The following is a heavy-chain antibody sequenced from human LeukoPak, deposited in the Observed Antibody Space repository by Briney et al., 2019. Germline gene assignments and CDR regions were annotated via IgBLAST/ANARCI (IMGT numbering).Heavy chain of an antibody. CDR2: ISSSSYI. D-gene: IGHD6-13*01. CDR3: ARDKIAAAGTDYYYGMDV. V-gene: IGHV3-21*01. Sequence: GGSLRLSCAASGFTFSSYNMNWVRQALGKGLEWVSSISSSSYIYYADSVKGRFTISRDNAKNSLYLQMNSLRAEDTAVYYCARDKIAAAGTDYYYGMDVWGQGTTVTVSS. CDR1: GFTFSSYN. J-gene: IGHJ6*02.